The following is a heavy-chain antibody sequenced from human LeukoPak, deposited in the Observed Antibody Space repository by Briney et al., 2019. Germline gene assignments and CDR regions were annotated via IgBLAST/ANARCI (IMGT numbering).Heavy chain of an antibody. CDR2: ISYDGNNK. CDR3: ARSAYSSSWTDWFDP. J-gene: IGHJ5*02. V-gene: IGHV3-30*01. CDR1: GFTFSSYA. D-gene: IGHD6-13*01. Sequence: GRSLRLSCAASGFTFSSYAMHWVRQAPGKGLEWVAVISYDGNNKYYADSVKGRFTISRDNSKNTLYLQMNSLRAEDTAVYYCARSAYSSSWTDWFDPWGQGTLVTVSS.